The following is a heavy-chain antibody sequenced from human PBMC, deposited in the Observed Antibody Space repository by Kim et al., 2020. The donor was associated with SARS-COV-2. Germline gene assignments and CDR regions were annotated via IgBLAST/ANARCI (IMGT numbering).Heavy chain of an antibody. D-gene: IGHD6-13*01. CDR1: GFTFSSYA. CDR3: ARLSSSYLQTDAFDI. V-gene: IGHV3-30-3*01. CDR2: ISYDGSNK. Sequence: GGSLRLSCAASGFTFSSYAMHWVRQAPGKGLEWVAVISYDGSNKYYADSVKGRFTISRDNSKNTLYLQMNSLRAEDTAVYYCARLSSSYLQTDAFDIWGQGTMVTVSS. J-gene: IGHJ3*02.